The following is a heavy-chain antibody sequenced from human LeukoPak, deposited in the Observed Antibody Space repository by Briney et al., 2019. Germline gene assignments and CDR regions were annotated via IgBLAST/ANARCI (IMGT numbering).Heavy chain of an antibody. V-gene: IGHV4-59*01. CDR2: IYYSGCT. D-gene: IGHD1-1*01. Sequence: SETLSLTGTVSGGSMSSYYWSWLRHPPGKGLEWIGYIYYSGCTNYNRSLKSPVTISVHTYKSQFSLQLSSVTAADTAVYYCARAPNWNRYFFDYWGQGSLVTVSS. CDR1: GGSMSSYY. J-gene: IGHJ4*02. CDR3: ARAPNWNRYFFDY.